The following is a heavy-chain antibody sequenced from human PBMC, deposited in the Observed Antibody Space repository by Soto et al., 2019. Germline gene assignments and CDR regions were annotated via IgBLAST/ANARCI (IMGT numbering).Heavy chain of an antibody. V-gene: IGHV3-11*01. CDR3: SSGTNGAFFVY. J-gene: IGHJ4*02. D-gene: IGHD2-8*01. Sequence: QVQLVESGGGLVKPGGSLRLSCAASGFTFSDYYISWIRQAPRKGLEWVSDSSSRSSTIFYADSVKGRFTISRDNVKNSLDLQMNSLRPEDTAVYYCSSGTNGAFFVYWGQGILVTVSS. CDR2: SSSRSSTI. CDR1: GFTFSDYY.